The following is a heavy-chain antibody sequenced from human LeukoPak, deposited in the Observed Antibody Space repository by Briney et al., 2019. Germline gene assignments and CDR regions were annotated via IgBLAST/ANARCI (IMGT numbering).Heavy chain of an antibody. Sequence: ASVKVSCKASGYTIISYAMHWVRQAPGQRLEWMGWINAGNGNTKYSQKFQGRVTMTRNTSISTAYMELSSLRSEDTAVYYCARGLTGNIAAARLWGQGTLVTVSS. CDR3: ARGLTGNIAAARL. V-gene: IGHV1-3*01. J-gene: IGHJ4*02. D-gene: IGHD6-13*01. CDR2: INAGNGNT. CDR1: GYTIISYA.